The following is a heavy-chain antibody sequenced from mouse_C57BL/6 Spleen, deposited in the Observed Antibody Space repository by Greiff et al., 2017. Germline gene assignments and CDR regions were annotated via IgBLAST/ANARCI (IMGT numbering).Heavy chain of an antibody. V-gene: IGHV5-9*01. Sequence: EVKVVESGGGLVKPGGSLKLSCAASGFTFSSYTMSWVRQTPEKRLEWVATISGGGGNTYYPDSVKGRFTISRDNAKNTLYLQMSSLRSEDTALYYCARQGYCSTYYFDYWGQGTTLTVSS. D-gene: IGHD1-1*01. CDR3: ARQGYCSTYYFDY. CDR2: ISGGGGNT. CDR1: GFTFSSYT. J-gene: IGHJ2*01.